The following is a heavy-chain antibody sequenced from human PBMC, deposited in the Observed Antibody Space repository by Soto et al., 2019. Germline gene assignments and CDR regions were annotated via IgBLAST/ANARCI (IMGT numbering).Heavy chain of an antibody. J-gene: IGHJ4*02. CDR3: ARDIWGYCSGGSCSPYYFDY. CDR2: IKQDGSEK. CDR1: GFTFSSYW. V-gene: IGHV3-7*01. Sequence: ESGGGLVQPGGSLRLSCAASGFTFSSYWMSWVRQAPGKGLEWVANIKQDGSEKYYVDSVKGRFTISRDNAKNSLYLQMNSLRAEDTAVYYCARDIWGYCSGGSCSPYYFDYWGQGTLVTVSS. D-gene: IGHD2-15*01.